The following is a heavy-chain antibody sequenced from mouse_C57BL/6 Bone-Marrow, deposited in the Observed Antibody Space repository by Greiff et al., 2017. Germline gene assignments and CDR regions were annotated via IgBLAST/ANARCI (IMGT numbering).Heavy chain of an antibody. CDR3: ARRLPYYFDY. J-gene: IGHJ2*01. CDR2: IHPNSGST. V-gene: IGHV1-64*01. CDR1: GYTFTSYW. Sequence: QVQLKQPGAELVKPGASVKLSCKASGYTFTSYWMHWVKQRPGQGLEWIGMIHPNSGSTNYNEKFKSKATLTVDKSSSTAYMQLSSLTSEDSAVYYCARRLPYYFDYWGQGTTLTVAS.